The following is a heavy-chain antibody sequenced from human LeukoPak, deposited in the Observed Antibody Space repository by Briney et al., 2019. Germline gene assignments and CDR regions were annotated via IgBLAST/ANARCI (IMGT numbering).Heavy chain of an antibody. V-gene: IGHV3-23*01. J-gene: IGHJ4*02. D-gene: IGHD3-10*01. CDR1: GFTFKIYT. CDR3: ARSPPHLYGSGSYYSDY. Sequence: GGSLRLSCAAFGFTFKIYTMNWVRQAPGKGLEWISSISFSGDNRGDNTYYADSVRGRFSISRDNSQNTVFLQMSSLRAEDTAVYYCARSPPHLYGSGSYYSDYWGQGTLVTVSS. CDR2: ISFSGDNRGDNT.